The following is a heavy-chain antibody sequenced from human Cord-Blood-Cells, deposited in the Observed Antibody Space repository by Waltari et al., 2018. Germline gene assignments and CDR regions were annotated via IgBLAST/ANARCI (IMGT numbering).Heavy chain of an antibody. V-gene: IGHV1-24*01. J-gene: IGHJ4*02. CDR2: FDPEDGET. D-gene: IGHD3-22*01. CDR3: ATNTPPYDSSGYYFDY. CDR1: GYTLTELS. Sequence: QVQLVPSGAEVKKPGASVKVSCKVSGYTLTELSMHWVRQAPGKGLEWMGGFDPEDGETIYAQKFQGRVTMTEDTSTDTAYMELSSLRSEDTAVYYCATNTPPYDSSGYYFDYWGQGTLVTVSS.